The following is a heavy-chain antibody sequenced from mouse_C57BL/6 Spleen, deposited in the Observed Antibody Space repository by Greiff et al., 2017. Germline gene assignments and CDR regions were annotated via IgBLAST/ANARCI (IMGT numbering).Heavy chain of an antibody. CDR1: GYTFTSYW. CDR3: AIRSYYYAMDY. Sequence: VQLQESGAELVRPGSSVKLSCKASGYTFTSYWMHWVKQRPIQGLEWIGNIDPSDSETHYNQKFKDKATLTVDKSSSTAYMQLSSLTSEDSAVYYCAIRSYYYAMDYWGQGTSVTVSS. D-gene: IGHD1-1*01. CDR2: IDPSDSET. V-gene: IGHV1-52*01. J-gene: IGHJ4*01.